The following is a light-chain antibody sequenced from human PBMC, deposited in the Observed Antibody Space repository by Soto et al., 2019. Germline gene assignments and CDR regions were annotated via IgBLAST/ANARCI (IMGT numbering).Light chain of an antibody. Sequence: DIQMTQSPSTLSGSVGDRVTITCRARQTISSWLAWYQQKPGKAPKLLIYKASTVKSGVPSRFSGSGSWTESTLTISSLQPDDFVTYYCQHYNSYSASFGQGTKVELK. J-gene: IGKJ1*01. CDR2: KAS. CDR1: QTISSW. CDR3: QHYNSYSAS. V-gene: IGKV1-5*03.